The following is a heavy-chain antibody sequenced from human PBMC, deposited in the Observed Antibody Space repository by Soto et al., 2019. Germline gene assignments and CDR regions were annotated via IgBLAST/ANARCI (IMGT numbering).Heavy chain of an antibody. CDR2: SYYSGST. CDR1: GGSISSGGYY. V-gene: IGHV4-31*03. CDR3: AREPSI. Sequence: QVQLQESGPGLVKPSQTLSLTCTVSGGSISSGGYYWSWMRQHPGKGVEWIGYSYYSGSTYYNPALKSRVNRSGDTSRNQVSLKLSSVTAADTAVYYCAREPSIWGQGTLVTVSS. J-gene: IGHJ4*02.